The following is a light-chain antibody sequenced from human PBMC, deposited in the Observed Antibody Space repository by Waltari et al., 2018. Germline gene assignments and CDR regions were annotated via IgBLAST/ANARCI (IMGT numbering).Light chain of an antibody. Sequence: QSALTQPASVSGSPGQSITISCSGTSHDGGAYDSLSWYQQRPDKAPQLIIYKVNYRPSGVSNRFSGSKSGNAASLTISGLQAEDEADYYCSSYTIFSTLVFGGGTKLTVL. CDR2: KVN. J-gene: IGLJ2*01. CDR3: SSYTIFSTLV. CDR1: SHDGGAYDS. V-gene: IGLV2-14*01.